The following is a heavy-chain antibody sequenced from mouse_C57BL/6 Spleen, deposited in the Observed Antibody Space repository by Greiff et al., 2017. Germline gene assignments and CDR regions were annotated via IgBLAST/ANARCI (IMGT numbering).Heavy chain of an antibody. CDR2: ISDGGSYT. CDR1: GFTFSSYA. V-gene: IGHV5-4*03. CDR3: ARPHYYGSSYEAMDY. Sequence: EVMLVESGGGLVKPGGSLKLSCAASGFTFSSYAMSWVRQTPEKRLEWVATISDGGSYTYYPDNVKGRFTISRDNAKNNLYLQMSHLKSEDTAMYYCARPHYYGSSYEAMDYWGQGTSVTVSS. J-gene: IGHJ4*01. D-gene: IGHD1-1*01.